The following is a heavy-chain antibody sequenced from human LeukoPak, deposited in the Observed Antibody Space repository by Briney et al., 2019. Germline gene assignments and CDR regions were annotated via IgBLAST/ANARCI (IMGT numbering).Heavy chain of an antibody. D-gene: IGHD3-10*01. CDR1: GFTFSSYG. V-gene: IGHV3-23*01. J-gene: IGHJ4*02. Sequence: GGTLRLSCAASGFTFSSYGMSWVRQAPGKGLEWVSAISGSGGSTYYADSVKGRFTISRDNPKNTLYLQMNSLRAEDTAVYYCAKADRYYGSGTNFDYWGQGTLVTVSS. CDR3: AKADRYYGSGTNFDY. CDR2: ISGSGGST.